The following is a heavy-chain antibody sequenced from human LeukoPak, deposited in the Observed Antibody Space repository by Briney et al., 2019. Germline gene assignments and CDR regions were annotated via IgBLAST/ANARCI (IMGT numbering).Heavy chain of an antibody. CDR3: ARTHFDSLGWFDP. V-gene: IGHV4-39*07. Sequence: SGTLSLTCTVSGGSMRSSNFYWGWIRQPPGKGLEWIGNINYSGLTYYNPSVKSRVTLSVDVSKNRFSLHLTSVTAADTALYFCARTHFDSLGWFDPWGQGIQVIVSS. CDR1: GGSMRSSNFY. J-gene: IGHJ5*02. CDR2: INYSGLT. D-gene: IGHD3-9*01.